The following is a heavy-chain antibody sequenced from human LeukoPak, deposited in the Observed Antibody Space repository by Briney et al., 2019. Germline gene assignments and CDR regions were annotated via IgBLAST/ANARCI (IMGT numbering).Heavy chain of an antibody. J-gene: IGHJ4*02. CDR2: IYYSGST. V-gene: IGHV4-59*01. CDR3: ALGKQLWYSDY. D-gene: IGHD5-18*01. Sequence: SETLSLTCTVSGGSISSYYWSWIRQPPGKGLEWIGYIYYSGSTNYNPSLKSRVTISVDTSKNQFSLKLSSVTAADTAVYYCALGKQLWYSDYWGQGTLVTVSS. CDR1: GGSISSYY.